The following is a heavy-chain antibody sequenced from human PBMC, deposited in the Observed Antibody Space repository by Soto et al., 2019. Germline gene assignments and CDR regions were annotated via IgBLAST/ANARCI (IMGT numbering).Heavy chain of an antibody. J-gene: IGHJ6*02. Sequence: QVQLVQSGAEVKKPGASVKVSCKASGYTFTSYGISWVRQAPGQGLEWMGWISAYNGNTNYAQKLQGRVTMTTDTXXSXAXXELRSLRSDDTAVYYCARSESGSYHIYYYYYGMDVWGQGTTVTVSS. CDR2: ISAYNGNT. CDR3: ARSESGSYHIYYYYYGMDV. V-gene: IGHV1-18*01. CDR1: GYTFTSYG. D-gene: IGHD1-26*01.